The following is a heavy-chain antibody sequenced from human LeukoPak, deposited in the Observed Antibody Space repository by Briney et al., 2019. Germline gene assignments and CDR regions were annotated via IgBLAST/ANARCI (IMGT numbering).Heavy chain of an antibody. CDR1: GGTFSSYA. D-gene: IGHD2-21*02. V-gene: IGHV1-69*13. J-gene: IGHJ4*02. Sequence: SVKVSCKASGGTFSSYAISWVRQAPGQGLEWMGGTIPIFGTANYAQKFQGRVTITADESTSTAYMELSSLRSEDTAVYYCARGMVVTVDYFDYWGQGTLVTVSS. CDR2: TIPIFGTA. CDR3: ARGMVVTVDYFDY.